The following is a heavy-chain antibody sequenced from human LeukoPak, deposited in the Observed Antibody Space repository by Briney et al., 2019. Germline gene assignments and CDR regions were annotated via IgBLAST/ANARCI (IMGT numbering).Heavy chain of an antibody. D-gene: IGHD3-22*01. J-gene: IGHJ1*01. CDR1: GFTFSNYG. CDR3: AKDRPSANYYDSSGYLVYFHH. Sequence: GGSLRLSCAASGFTFSNYGMHWVRQAPGKGLEWVAFIRSDGSNKYYADSVKGRFTISRDNSKNTLYLQMNSLRAEDTTVYYCAKDRPSANYYDSSGYLVYFHHWGQGTLVTVSS. CDR2: IRSDGSNK. V-gene: IGHV3-30*02.